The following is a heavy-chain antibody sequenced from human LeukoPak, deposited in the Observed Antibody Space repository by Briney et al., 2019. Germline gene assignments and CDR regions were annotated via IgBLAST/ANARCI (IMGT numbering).Heavy chain of an antibody. CDR3: ARHDIVSRAFDI. D-gene: IGHD2-15*01. CDR1: GGSISGYY. CDR2: ISYIGST. Sequence: PSETLSLTCTVSGGSISGYYWSWIRQPPGKGLEWIAYISYIGSTDYNPSLESRVTISVDTSKNHFSLRLSSVTAADTTLYYCARHDIVSRAFDIWGQGTMVTVSS. J-gene: IGHJ3*02. V-gene: IGHV4-59*08.